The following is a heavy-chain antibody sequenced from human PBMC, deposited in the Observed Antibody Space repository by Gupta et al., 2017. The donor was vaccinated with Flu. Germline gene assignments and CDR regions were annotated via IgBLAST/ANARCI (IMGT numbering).Heavy chain of an antibody. CDR2: IRSKFEGGTT. CDR1: GFTFSNAW. CDR3: ATDNTFYDSAPYVDY. J-gene: IGHJ4*02. D-gene: IGHD2/OR15-2a*01. Sequence: EMQLVESGGGLVEPGGSLRLSCAASGFTFSNAWMTWVRRTPGKGLEWVGRIRSKFEGGTTDYHAPVKGRFSSSRDDAKNTLYLQLTGLKTEDTAVYYGATDNTFYDSAPYVDYWGQGTRGSVSS. V-gene: IGHV3-15*01.